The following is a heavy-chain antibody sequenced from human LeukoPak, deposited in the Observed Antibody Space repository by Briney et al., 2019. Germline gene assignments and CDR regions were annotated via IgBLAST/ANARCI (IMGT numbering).Heavy chain of an antibody. D-gene: IGHD3-10*01. CDR1: GGTFSSYA. Sequence: VKVSCNASGGTFSSYAISRVRQAPGQGLEWMGGIIPIFGTANYAQKFQGRVTITTDESTSTAYMELSSLRSEDTAVYYCARDSYLREGWFDPWGQGTLVTVSS. CDR2: IIPIFGTA. V-gene: IGHV1-69*05. J-gene: IGHJ5*02. CDR3: ARDSYLREGWFDP.